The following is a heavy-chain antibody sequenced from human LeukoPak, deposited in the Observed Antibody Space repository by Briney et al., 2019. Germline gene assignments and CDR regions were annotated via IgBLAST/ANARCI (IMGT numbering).Heavy chain of an antibody. J-gene: IGHJ6*02. V-gene: IGHV3-53*01. CDR3: ARDHITMIRGVSYYFYGMDV. CDR2: IYSGGDT. CDR1: GFPISTNY. D-gene: IGHD3-10*01. Sequence: GGSLRLSCAASGFPISTNYMSWVRQAPGKGPEWVAIIYSGGDTFYADSVKGRFTISRNSSKNTLFLQMISLRAEDAAVYYCARDHITMIRGVSYYFYGMDVWGQGTTVTVSS.